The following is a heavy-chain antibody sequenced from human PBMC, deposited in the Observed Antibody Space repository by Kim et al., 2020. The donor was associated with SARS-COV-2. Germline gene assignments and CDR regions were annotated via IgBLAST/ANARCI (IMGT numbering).Heavy chain of an antibody. D-gene: IGHD6-19*01. J-gene: IGHJ4*02. CDR3: AKDIMAIAVAGQFDY. Sequence: DYVKGRFTISRDNSKNTLYLQMNSLRAEDTAVYYCAKDIMAIAVAGQFDYWGQGTLVTVSS. V-gene: IGHV3-23*01.